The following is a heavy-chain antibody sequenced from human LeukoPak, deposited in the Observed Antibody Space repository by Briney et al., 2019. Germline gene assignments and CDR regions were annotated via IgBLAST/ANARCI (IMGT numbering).Heavy chain of an antibody. CDR1: GFTFSSYS. V-gene: IGHV3-23*01. J-gene: IGHJ4*02. CDR2: ISGSGGAT. CDR3: ARAAMVRGVDYFDS. Sequence: GGSLRLSCAASGFTFSSYSMTWARQAPGKGLEWVSVISGSGGATYYADSVKGRFTISRDNSKNTLCLQMNSLRAEDTAVYYCARAAMVRGVDYFDSWGQGTLVTVSS. D-gene: IGHD3-10*01.